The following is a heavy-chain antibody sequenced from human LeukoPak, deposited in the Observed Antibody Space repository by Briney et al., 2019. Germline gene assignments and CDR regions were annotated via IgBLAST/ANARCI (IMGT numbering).Heavy chain of an antibody. CDR1: CGSISSGGYY. CDR3: AASCVACGGFNYYGMDV. CDR2: IYYSATT. D-gene: IGHD2-21*01. Sequence: SETLSLTCTVSCGSISSGGYYWYWIRQHPGKGLEWIEYIYYSATTYYNPSLKSRVTISVDTSKNQFSLKLSSVTAADTAVYYCAASCVACGGFNYYGMDVWGQGTTVTVS. J-gene: IGHJ6*02. V-gene: IGHV4-31*03.